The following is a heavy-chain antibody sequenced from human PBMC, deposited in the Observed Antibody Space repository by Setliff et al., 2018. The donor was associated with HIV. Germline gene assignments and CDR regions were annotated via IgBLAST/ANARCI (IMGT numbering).Heavy chain of an antibody. CDR2: IWHSGNT. V-gene: IGHV4-38-2*02. CDR3: ASEDCGGGSCRPDN. D-gene: IGHD2-15*01. J-gene: IGHJ4*02. CDR1: GYSINSGYF. Sequence: PSETLSLTCTVSGYSINSGYFWGWIRQPPGKGLEWIGSIWHSGNTYYNPSLRSRVSLSVDTSKNQFSLKLSSVTVADTAVYYCASEDCGGGSCRPDNWGQGTLVTVSS.